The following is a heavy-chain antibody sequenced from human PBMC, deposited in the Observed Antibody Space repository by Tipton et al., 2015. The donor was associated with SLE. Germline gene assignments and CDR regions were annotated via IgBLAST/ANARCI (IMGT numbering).Heavy chain of an antibody. J-gene: IGHJ4*02. D-gene: IGHD6-13*01. CDR2: ISWNSGSI. Sequence: SLRLSCAASGFTFDDYAMHWVRQAPGKGLEWVSGISWNSGSIAYADSVKGRFTISRDNAKNSLYLQMNSLRAEDTALYYCAKGSSGAYYFDYWGQGTLVTVSS. CDR3: AKGSSGAYYFDY. CDR1: GFTFDDYA. V-gene: IGHV3-9*01.